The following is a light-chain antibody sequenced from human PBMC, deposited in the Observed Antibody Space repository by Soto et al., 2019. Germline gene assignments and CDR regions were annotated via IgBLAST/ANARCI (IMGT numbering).Light chain of an antibody. CDR1: QSISSW. V-gene: IGKV1-5*01. CDR3: QQYNSYSPT. CDR2: DAS. Sequence: DIQMTQSPSTLSASVGDRVTITCRASQSISSWLAWYQQKPGKAPKLLIYDASSLESGVPSRFSGSVSGTEFTLTISSLQPDDFATYYCQQYNSYSPTFDQGTKVDI. J-gene: IGKJ1*01.